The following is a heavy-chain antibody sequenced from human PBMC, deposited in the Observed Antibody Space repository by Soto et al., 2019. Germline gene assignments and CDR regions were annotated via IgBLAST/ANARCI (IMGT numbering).Heavy chain of an antibody. CDR3: ATLAPRDLLWSHGAFLFH. Sequence: QVQLVQSGAEVKKPGASVKVSCKVSGYTLTELSMHWVRQAPGKGLEWMGGFDPEDGETIYAQKFQGRVTMTKDTSTDTAYMELSSLRSEDTAVYYCATLAPRDLLWSHGAFLFHWGQGTLVTVSS. D-gene: IGHD3-10*01. CDR2: FDPEDGET. J-gene: IGHJ4*02. V-gene: IGHV1-24*01. CDR1: GYTLTELS.